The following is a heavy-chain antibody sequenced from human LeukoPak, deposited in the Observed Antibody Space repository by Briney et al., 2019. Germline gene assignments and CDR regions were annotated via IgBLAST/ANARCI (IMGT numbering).Heavy chain of an antibody. Sequence: PGGSLRLSCAASGFTFSSYEMNWFRQAPGKGLEWVSYISASGSSIYYADSVKGRFTISRDNAKDSLYLQMNSLRADDTAVYYCVREMLESYTVTIDYWGQGTLVTVSS. V-gene: IGHV3-48*03. CDR1: GFTFSSYE. J-gene: IGHJ4*02. D-gene: IGHD4-17*01. CDR2: ISASGSSI. CDR3: VREMLESYTVTIDY.